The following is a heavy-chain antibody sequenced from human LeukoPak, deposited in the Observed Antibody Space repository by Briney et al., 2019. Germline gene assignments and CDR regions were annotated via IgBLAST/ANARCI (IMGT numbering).Heavy chain of an antibody. D-gene: IGHD2-2*01. CDR2: INPNSGGT. CDR1: GYTFTGYY. Sequence: ASVKVSCKASGYTFTGYYMHWVRQAPGHELGWMGRINPNSGGTNYAQKFQGRVTMTRDTSISTAYMELSRLRSDDTAVYYCARDHSYCSSTSCYHWFDPWGQGTLVTVSS. CDR3: ARDHSYCSSTSCYHWFDP. J-gene: IGHJ5*02. V-gene: IGHV1-2*06.